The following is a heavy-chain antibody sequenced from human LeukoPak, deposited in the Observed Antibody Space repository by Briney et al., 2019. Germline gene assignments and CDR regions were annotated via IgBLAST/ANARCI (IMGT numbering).Heavy chain of an antibody. CDR1: GYTLTELS. CDR3: ARERSSSFPSDY. J-gene: IGHJ4*02. Sequence: ASVKVSCKVSGYTLTELSMHWVRQAPGQGLEWMGIINPSGGSTSYAQKFQGRVTMTRDTSTSTVYMELSSLRSEDTAVYYCARERSSSFPSDYWGQGTLVTVSS. CDR2: INPSGGST. V-gene: IGHV1-46*01. D-gene: IGHD6-13*01.